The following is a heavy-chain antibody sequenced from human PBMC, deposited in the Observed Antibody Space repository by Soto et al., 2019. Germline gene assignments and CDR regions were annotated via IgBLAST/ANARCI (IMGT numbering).Heavy chain of an antibody. Sequence: SETLSLTCPLSGCSIISYYWSWIRQPPGKGLEWIGYIYYSGSTNYNPSLKSRVTISADTSKNQFSLNLSSVTAADTAVYYCARRYGGSIEYWAQGTLVTVS. D-gene: IGHD2-15*01. J-gene: IGHJ4*02. CDR2: IYYSGST. CDR1: GCSIISYY. CDR3: ARRYGGSIEY. V-gene: IGHV4-59*08.